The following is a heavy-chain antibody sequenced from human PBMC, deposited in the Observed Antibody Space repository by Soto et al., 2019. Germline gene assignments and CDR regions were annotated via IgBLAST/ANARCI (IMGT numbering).Heavy chain of an antibody. V-gene: IGHV3-30-3*01. CDR3: ARDPRDIVTTINYFDY. CDR1: GFTFSSYT. D-gene: IGHD5-12*01. CDR2: VSEDGHSK. Sequence: PGGSLRLSCVASGFTFSSYTMHWVRQSPGKGLEWVAVVSEDGHSKYYADSVKGRFTISRDNSKGMVYLQMNSLRREDTAVYYCARDPRDIVTTINYFDYWGQGTLVTVSS. J-gene: IGHJ4*02.